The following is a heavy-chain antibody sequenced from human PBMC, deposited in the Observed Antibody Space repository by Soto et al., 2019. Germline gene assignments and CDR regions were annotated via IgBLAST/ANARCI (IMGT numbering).Heavy chain of an antibody. J-gene: IGHJ5*02. CDR3: ARGPRTNGDYWNWLDP. CDR1: GYTFTSYD. CDR2: MNPNSGNT. V-gene: IGHV1-8*01. Sequence: ASVKVSCKASGYTFTSYDINWVRQATGQGLEWMGWMNPNSGNTGYAQKFQGRVTMIRNTSIDTAYMELSSLRSEDTAVYYCARGPRTNGDYWNWLDPWGQGTLVTVSS. D-gene: IGHD4-17*01.